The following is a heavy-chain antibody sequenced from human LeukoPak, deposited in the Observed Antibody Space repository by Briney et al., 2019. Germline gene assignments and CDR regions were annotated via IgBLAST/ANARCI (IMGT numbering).Heavy chain of an antibody. CDR3: ARVLMGYTNGSPDGNYYYGMDV. J-gene: IGHJ6*02. D-gene: IGHD2-8*01. Sequence: SQTLSLTCAVSGASISSGDINSGDYAWSWIRQPPGKGLEWIGHIYRDGSTFYNPSLKSRVTMSVDRSKNHFSLKLSSVTAADTAVYYCARVLMGYTNGSPDGNYYYGMDVWGQGTTVTVSS. V-gene: IGHV4-30-2*01. CDR1: GASISSGDINSGDYA. CDR2: IYRDGST.